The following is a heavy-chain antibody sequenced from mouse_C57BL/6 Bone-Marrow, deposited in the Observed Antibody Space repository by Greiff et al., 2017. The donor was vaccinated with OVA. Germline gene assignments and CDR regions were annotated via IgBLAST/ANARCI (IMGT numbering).Heavy chain of an antibody. D-gene: IGHD3-1*01. CDR3: ARSGGYYRYFDV. V-gene: IGHV1-76*01. CDR2: IYPGSGNT. J-gene: IGHJ1*03. CDR1: GYTFTDYY. Sequence: QVQLKESGAELVRPGASVKLSCKASGYTFTDYYINWVKQRPGQGLEWIARIYPGSGNTYYNEKFKGKAKLTAEKSSSTAYMQLSSLTSEDSAVYFCARSGGYYRYFDVWGTGTTVTVSS.